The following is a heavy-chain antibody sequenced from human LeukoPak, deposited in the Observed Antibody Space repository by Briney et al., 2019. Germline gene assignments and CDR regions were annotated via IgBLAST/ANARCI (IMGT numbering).Heavy chain of an antibody. CDR1: GGSVDCYY. V-gene: IGHV4-59*02. Sequence: SETLSLTCTVSGGSVDCYYWSWIRQSPGRGLEWIGNISYIGSTSYNPSLMSRVTFSVDTSKNQFSLTLTSVTATDTGVFYCVRGSMTADYWGQGILVTVSS. J-gene: IGHJ4*02. CDR3: VRGSMTADY. CDR2: ISYIGST.